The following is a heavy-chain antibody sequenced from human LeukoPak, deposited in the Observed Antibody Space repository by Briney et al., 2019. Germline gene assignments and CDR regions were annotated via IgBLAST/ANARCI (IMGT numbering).Heavy chain of an antibody. CDR2: IYTSGST. Sequence: SETLSLTCTVSGGSISSYYWSWIRQPPGKGLEWIGYIYTSGSTNYNPSLKSRVTISVDTSKNQFSLKLSSVTAADAAVYYCARHVRSGYSYGHVDYWGQGTLVTVSS. CDR1: GGSISSYY. CDR3: ARHVRSGYSYGHVDY. J-gene: IGHJ4*02. V-gene: IGHV4-4*09. D-gene: IGHD5-18*01.